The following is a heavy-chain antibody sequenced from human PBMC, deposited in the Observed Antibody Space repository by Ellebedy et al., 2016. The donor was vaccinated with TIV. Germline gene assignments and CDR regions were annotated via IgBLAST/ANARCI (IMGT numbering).Heavy chain of an antibody. CDR2: IKQDGSEK. D-gene: IGHD3-10*01. CDR3: ASKSSLTFY. V-gene: IGHV3-7*01. J-gene: IGHJ4*02. CDR1: GFTFSSYW. Sequence: GESLKISXAASGFTFSSYWMSWVRQAPGKGLEWVANIKQDGSEKYYVDSVKGRFTISRDNAKNSLYLQMNSLRAEDTAVYYCASKSSLTFYWGQGTLVTVSS.